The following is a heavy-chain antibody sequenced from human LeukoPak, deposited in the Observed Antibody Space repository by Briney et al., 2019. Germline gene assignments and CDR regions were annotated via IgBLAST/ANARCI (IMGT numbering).Heavy chain of an antibody. CDR1: GYTFTSYG. CDR2: ISAYNGNT. V-gene: IGHV1-18*01. J-gene: IGHJ3*02. CDR3: ARGPPYSSGWYGLGALDI. D-gene: IGHD6-19*01. Sequence: ASVKVSCKASGYTFTSYGISWVRQAPGQGLEWMGWISAYNGNTNYAQKLQGRVTMTTDTSTSTAYMELRSLRSDDTAVYYCARGPPYSSGWYGLGALDIWGQGTMVTVSS.